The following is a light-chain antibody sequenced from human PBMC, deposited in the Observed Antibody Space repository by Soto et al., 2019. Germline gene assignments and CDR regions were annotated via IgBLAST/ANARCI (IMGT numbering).Light chain of an antibody. J-gene: IGLJ2*01. CDR1: RDQSNYK. Sequence: QPVLTQPPSASASLGASVTLTCTLSRDQSNYKVDWYQKRPGKGPRFVMRVGTGGIVESKGDGIPDRFSVLASCRNRYQTITKTQEEDESDYQCGADHGSGSNFVRVFGVAAKLTVL. CDR2: VGTGGIVE. V-gene: IGLV9-49*01. CDR3: GADHGSGSNFVRV.